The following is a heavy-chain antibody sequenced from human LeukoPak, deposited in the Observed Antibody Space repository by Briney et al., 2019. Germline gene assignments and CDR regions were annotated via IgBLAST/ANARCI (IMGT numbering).Heavy chain of an antibody. V-gene: IGHV3-48*01. J-gene: IGHJ6*03. CDR1: GFTFSSYS. D-gene: IGHD2-8*01. Sequence: PGGSLRLSCAASGFTFSSYSMNWVRQAPGKGLEWVSYISSSSSTIYYADSVKGRFTISRDNAKNSLYLQMNSLRAEDTAVYYCVRDYIVLMPRAYYMDVWGKGTTVTVSS. CDR3: VRDYIVLMPRAYYMDV. CDR2: ISSSSSTI.